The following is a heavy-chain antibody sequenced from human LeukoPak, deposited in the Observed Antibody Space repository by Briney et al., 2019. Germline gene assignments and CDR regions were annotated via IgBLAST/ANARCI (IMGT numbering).Heavy chain of an antibody. Sequence: GGSLRLSCAASGFTFSNAWMNWVRQAPGKGLEWVSYISSSSSTIYYADSVKGRFAISRDNAKNSLYLQISSLRAEDTAIYYCAKEWKWGATYIYYYGLNVWGQGTTVTVSS. J-gene: IGHJ6*02. CDR1: GFTFSNAW. V-gene: IGHV3-48*01. CDR2: ISSSSSTI. D-gene: IGHD1-26*01. CDR3: AKEWKWGATYIYYYGLNV.